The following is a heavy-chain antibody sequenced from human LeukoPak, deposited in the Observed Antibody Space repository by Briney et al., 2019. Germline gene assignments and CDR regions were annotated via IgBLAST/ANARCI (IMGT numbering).Heavy chain of an antibody. J-gene: IGHJ4*02. V-gene: IGHV4-39*07. CDR1: GGSISSSSYY. Sequence: SETLSLTCTVSGGSISSSSYYWGWIRQPPGKGLEWIGSIYYSGSTYYNPSLKSRVTISVDTSKNQFSLKLNSVTAADTAVYYCARERGYNYGQGFAYWGQGTLVTVSS. CDR2: IYYSGST. CDR3: ARERGYNYGQGFAY. D-gene: IGHD1-1*01.